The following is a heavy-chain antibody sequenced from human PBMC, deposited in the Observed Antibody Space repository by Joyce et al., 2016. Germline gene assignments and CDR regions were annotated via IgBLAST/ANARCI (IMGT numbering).Heavy chain of an antibody. CDR1: GYTFTSFW. J-gene: IGHJ4*02. D-gene: IGHD6-13*01. Sequence: EVQVVQSGAVVKKPGESLRISCKPVGYTFTSFWISWVRQMPGRGLEWWGRIDPTDSGTGYSPSFQGHVTISADKSVSTVYLQWSSLKASDTAMYYCAKHDGSGSRWWGGWGQGTLVTVSS. CDR2: IDPTDSGT. CDR3: AKHDGSGSRWWGG. V-gene: IGHV5-10-1*03.